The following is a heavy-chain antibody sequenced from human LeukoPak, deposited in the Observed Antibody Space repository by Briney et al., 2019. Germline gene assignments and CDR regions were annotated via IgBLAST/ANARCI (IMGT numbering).Heavy chain of an antibody. CDR1: GFPFSNHG. CDR2: ISYDGRNK. CDR3: ARDWIYSAPPGAFDI. V-gene: IGHV3-30*03. J-gene: IGHJ3*02. D-gene: IGHD5-12*01. Sequence: GGSLRLSCAASGFPFSNHGMHWVRQAPGKGLEWVAVISYDGRNKYYADSVKGRFTISRDNSKNTLYLQMNSLRAEDTAVYYCARDWIYSAPPGAFDIWGQGTMVTVSS.